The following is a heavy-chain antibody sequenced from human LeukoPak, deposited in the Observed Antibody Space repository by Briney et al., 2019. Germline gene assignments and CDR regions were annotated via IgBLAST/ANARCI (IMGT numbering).Heavy chain of an antibody. CDR3: ARKSYSRGWRVLIDS. CDR1: GGSVSSHTYY. V-gene: IGHV4-39*01. D-gene: IGHD6-19*01. Sequence: SETLSLTCTVSGGSVSSHTYYWGWIRQPPGKGLEWSGSMHYIGSSYYNPSLKSRVTISIDTSKNQFSLNLSSVTAADTAVYYCARKSYSRGWRVLIDSWGRGTPVTVSS. CDR2: MHYIGSS. J-gene: IGHJ4*02.